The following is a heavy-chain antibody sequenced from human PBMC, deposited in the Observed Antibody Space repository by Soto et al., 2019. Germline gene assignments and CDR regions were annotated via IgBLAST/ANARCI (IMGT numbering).Heavy chain of an antibody. D-gene: IGHD3-10*01. V-gene: IGHV3-74*01. CDR3: TRDIGGKGAY. CDR1: GFTFSSYW. CDR2: IDEYGSTI. J-gene: IGHJ4*02. Sequence: EVQLVESGGGLVQPGGSLRLSCAASGFTFSSYWMHWARQVPGKGLLWVSRIDEYGSTINYADSVKGRFTISRDNARNTLYLEMNSLRAEDTALYYCTRDIGGKGAYWGPGTLVTVSS.